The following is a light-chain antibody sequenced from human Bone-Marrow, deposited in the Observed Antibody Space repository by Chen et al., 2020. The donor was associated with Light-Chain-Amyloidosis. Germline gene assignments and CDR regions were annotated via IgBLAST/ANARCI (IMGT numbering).Light chain of an antibody. J-gene: IGLJ3*02. V-gene: IGLV6-57*02. Sequence: NFMLTHPHSASESPVKTVTISCTGSSGSIASNHVQWYQQRPGSAPTTLVDEDNQRPSGGPERFSGSIDSSASSASLAISGLKTEDEADDDCQSYDSSNLWVFGGGTKLTVL. CDR1: SGSIASNH. CDR2: EDN. CDR3: QSYDSSNLWV.